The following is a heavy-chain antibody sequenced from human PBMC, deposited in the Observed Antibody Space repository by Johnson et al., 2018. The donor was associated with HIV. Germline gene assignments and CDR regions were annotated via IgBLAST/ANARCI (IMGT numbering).Heavy chain of an antibody. D-gene: IGHD6-19*01. CDR1: GFTFSNAW. CDR2: IKSKTDGGTA. CDR3: TTCGESSGWYANAFDI. V-gene: IGHV3-15*01. J-gene: IGHJ3*02. Sequence: VQLVESGGGVVQPGRSLRLSCAASGFTFSNAWMTWVRQAPGRGLEWVGRIKSKTDGGTADYAGPVKGRFTISRDNSKNTLYLQMNSLRAEDTALYYCTTCGESSGWYANAFDIWGQGTMVTVSS.